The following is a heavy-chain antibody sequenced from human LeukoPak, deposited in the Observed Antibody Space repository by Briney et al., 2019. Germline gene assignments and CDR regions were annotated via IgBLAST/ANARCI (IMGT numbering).Heavy chain of an antibody. V-gene: IGHV4-61*02. Sequence: SETLSLTCTASGGSISSGSYNWSWIRQPAGKGLEGIVSIYTSGSTYDNPSLKSRATISVDTSKTQFSLMLSSVTAADTAVYSCARHWWGFGELWGPYFDYWGQGTLVTVSS. D-gene: IGHD3-10*01. CDR2: IYTSGST. CDR1: GGSISSGSYN. CDR3: ARHWWGFGELWGPYFDY. J-gene: IGHJ4*02.